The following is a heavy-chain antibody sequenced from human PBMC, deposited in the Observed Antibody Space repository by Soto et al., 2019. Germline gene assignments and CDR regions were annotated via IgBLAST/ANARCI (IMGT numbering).Heavy chain of an antibody. CDR1: GDSISTNHW. D-gene: IGHD3-16*01. V-gene: IGHV4-4*02. Sequence: QVQLQESGPGLVKPSGTLSLTCAVSGDSISTNHWWTWVRQPPGKGLEWIGEVYHSGSTNYSPSLSSRVVISVDLSNNLFPPALASVAAADPAVYYLASSGGGEDYWGQGTLVTVSS. CDR3: ASSGGGEDY. J-gene: IGHJ4*02. CDR2: VYHSGST.